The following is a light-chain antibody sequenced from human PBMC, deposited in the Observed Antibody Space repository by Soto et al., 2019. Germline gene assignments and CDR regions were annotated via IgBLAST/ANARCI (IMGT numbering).Light chain of an antibody. CDR1: SSDVGSYNL. V-gene: IGLV2-23*01. Sequence: QSALTQPASVSGSPGQSITISCTGTSSDVGSYNLVSWYQQHPGKAPKLMIYEGSKRPSGVSNRFSGSKSGNTASPTISGLQAEDEADYYCCSYAGSSTSVVFGGGTKVTVL. J-gene: IGLJ2*01. CDR2: EGS. CDR3: CSYAGSSTSVV.